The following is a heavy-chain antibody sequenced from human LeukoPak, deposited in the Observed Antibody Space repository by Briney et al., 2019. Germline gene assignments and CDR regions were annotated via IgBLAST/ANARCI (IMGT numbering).Heavy chain of an antibody. CDR3: VRDYPVVNPY. Sequence: VGSLRDSCAASGCTFSTYWMTWVRQAPGKGLEWVANIKEDGSQTKYADSFLGRFTVSRDNSKNSLFLQMNSLRVEDTAVYYCVRDYPVVNPYWGQGTRVTVSS. J-gene: IGHJ4*02. CDR2: IKEDGSQT. D-gene: IGHD3-22*01. CDR1: GCTFSTYW. V-gene: IGHV3-7*01.